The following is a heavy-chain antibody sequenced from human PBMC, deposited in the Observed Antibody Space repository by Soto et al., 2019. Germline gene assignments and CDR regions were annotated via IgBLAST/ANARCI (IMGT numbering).Heavy chain of an antibody. CDR2: INPNSGGT. V-gene: IGHV1-2*04. CDR3: ARGPQINGSGSYYQIYGY. D-gene: IGHD3-10*01. Sequence: QVQLVQSGAEVKKPGASVKVSCKASGYTFTGYYMHWVRQAPGQGLEWMGWINPNSGGTNYAQKFQGWVTMTRDTSISTAYMELSRLRSDDTAVYYCARGPQINGSGSYYQIYGYWGQGTLVTVSS. CDR1: GYTFTGYY. J-gene: IGHJ4*02.